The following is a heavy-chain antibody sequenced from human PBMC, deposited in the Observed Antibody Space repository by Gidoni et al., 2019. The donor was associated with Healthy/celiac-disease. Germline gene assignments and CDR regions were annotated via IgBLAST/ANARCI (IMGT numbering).Heavy chain of an antibody. CDR2: ISWNSGSI. Sequence: EVQLVESGGSLVQHGRSLRLSCAAAGLTFDDYAMHWVRQAPGKGLEWVSGISWNSGSIGYADSVKGRFTISRDNAKNSLYLQMNSLRAEDTALYYCAKDREYSSSYFDYWGQGTLVTVSS. D-gene: IGHD6-6*01. J-gene: IGHJ4*02. CDR1: GLTFDDYA. V-gene: IGHV3-9*01. CDR3: AKDREYSSSYFDY.